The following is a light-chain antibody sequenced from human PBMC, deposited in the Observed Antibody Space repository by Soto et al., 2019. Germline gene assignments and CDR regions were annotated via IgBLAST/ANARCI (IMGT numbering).Light chain of an antibody. J-gene: IGKJ4*01. CDR2: GAS. CDR3: QQRRDWPPLT. CDR1: QSINTN. V-gene: IGKV3-11*01. Sequence: THCPVTLSCSPGQRATLPCRASQSINTNLAWFQQKPGQAPRLLIYGASSRATGVPARFSGSGSGTDFTLTISSLEPEDFAIYYCQQRRDWPPLTFGEGTKVDIK.